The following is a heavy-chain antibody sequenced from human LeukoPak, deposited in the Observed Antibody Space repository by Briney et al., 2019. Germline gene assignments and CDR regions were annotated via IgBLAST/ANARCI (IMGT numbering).Heavy chain of an antibody. Sequence: GGSLRLSCAASGFTFSDAWMNWVRQAPGKGLEWVGRIKRKTDGGTTDYAAPVKGRFTISRDDSKNTLYSQMNSLKIEDTAVYYCTTGNWGPYWGQGTLVTVSS. V-gene: IGHV3-15*07. CDR3: TTGNWGPY. CDR2: IKRKTDGGTT. CDR1: GFTFSDAW. J-gene: IGHJ4*02. D-gene: IGHD7-27*01.